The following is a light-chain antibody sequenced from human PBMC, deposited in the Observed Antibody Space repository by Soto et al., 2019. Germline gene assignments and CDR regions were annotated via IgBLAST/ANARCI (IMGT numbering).Light chain of an antibody. V-gene: IGKV3-20*01. CDR3: QQYGSSRDT. J-gene: IGKJ2*01. CDR2: GAS. Sequence: EIVLTQSPVTLSLSPGERATLSYRASQSVAGNSLAWYRHKPGQAPKLVIYGASSRSAGVPDRFVGSGSGTDFTLTISRLEPEDFAVYYCQQYGSSRDTFGQGTKLEIK. CDR1: QSVAGNS.